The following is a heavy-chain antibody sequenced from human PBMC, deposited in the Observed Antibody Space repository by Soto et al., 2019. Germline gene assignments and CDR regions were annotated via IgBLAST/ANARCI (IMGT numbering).Heavy chain of an antibody. J-gene: IGHJ4*01. Sequence: GESLKISCKGSGYSFTSYWISWVRQMPGKGLEWMGRIDPSDSYTNYSPSFQGHVTISADKSISTAYLQWSSLKTEDTGIYYCTTDSYSTMIVVRFDYWGHGTLVTVSS. CDR1: GYSFTSYW. CDR2: IDPSDSYT. D-gene: IGHD3-22*01. CDR3: TTDSYSTMIVVRFDY. V-gene: IGHV5-10-1*01.